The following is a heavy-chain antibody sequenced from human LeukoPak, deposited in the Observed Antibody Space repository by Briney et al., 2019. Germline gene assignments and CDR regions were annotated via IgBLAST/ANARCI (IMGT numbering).Heavy chain of an antibody. V-gene: IGHV1-18*01. Sequence: GASVKVSCKASGYTFTSYGISWVRQAPGQGLEWMGWISAYNGNTNYAQKLQGRVTMTTDTSTSTAYMELRSLRSDDTAVYYCARDYGGNSVVSYYYYMDVWGKGTTVTVSS. CDR3: ARDYGGNSVVSYYYYMDV. CDR2: ISAYNGNT. CDR1: GYTFTSYG. J-gene: IGHJ6*03. D-gene: IGHD4-23*01.